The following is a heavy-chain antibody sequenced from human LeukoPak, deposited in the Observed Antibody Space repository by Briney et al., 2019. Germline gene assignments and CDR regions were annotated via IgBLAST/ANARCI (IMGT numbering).Heavy chain of an antibody. D-gene: IGHD3-3*01. V-gene: IGHV1-8*01. CDR2: MNTNSGNT. CDR3: ASDSHTYDFWGGFLPTTRHYYMDV. CDR1: GYTFTSYD. J-gene: IGHJ6*03. Sequence: GASVKVSCKASGYTFTSYDINWVRQATGQGLEWMGWMNTNSGNTGNAQKFQGRASITRNTSISTAYMELSSLRSEDTAVYYGASDSHTYDFWGGFLPTTRHYYMDVWGKGTTVTVSS.